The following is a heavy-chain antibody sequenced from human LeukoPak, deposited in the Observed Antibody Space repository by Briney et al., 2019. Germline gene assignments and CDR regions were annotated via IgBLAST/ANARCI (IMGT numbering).Heavy chain of an antibody. Sequence: GGSLRLSCAASGFTFDHYAMHWVRQAPGKGLEWVSGITWNSDAIGYADSVKGRFTISRDNAKNSLYLQMNSLRAGDTALYYCARADSNIAARRIGFDYWGQGTLVTVSS. CDR2: ITWNSDAI. CDR1: GFTFDHYA. CDR3: ARADSNIAARRIGFDY. J-gene: IGHJ4*02. D-gene: IGHD6-6*01. V-gene: IGHV3-9*01.